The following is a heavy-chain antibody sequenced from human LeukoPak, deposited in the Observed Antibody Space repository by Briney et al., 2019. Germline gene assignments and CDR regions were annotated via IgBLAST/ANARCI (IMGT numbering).Heavy chain of an antibody. CDR2: INSDGSST. V-gene: IGHV3-74*01. CDR3: ARRGYSGYEGEDY. J-gene: IGHJ4*02. Sequence: GGSLRLSCAAAGFTFSSYWMHWVRQAPGKGLVWVSRINSDGSSTSYADSVKGRFTISRDNAKNSLYLQMNSLRAEDTAVYYCARRGYSGYEGEDYWGQGTLVTVSS. D-gene: IGHD5-12*01. CDR1: GFTFSSYW.